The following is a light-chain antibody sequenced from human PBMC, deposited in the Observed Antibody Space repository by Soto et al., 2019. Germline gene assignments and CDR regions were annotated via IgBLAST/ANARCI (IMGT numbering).Light chain of an antibody. V-gene: IGKV3-20*01. J-gene: IGKJ2*01. CDR2: DAS. CDR3: QQYGSSPPYT. Sequence: EIVFTQSPGTLSLSPGERATLSCRASQSISHLAWYQQKPGQAPRLLISDASIRATGIPDRFSGSGSGTDFTLTISRLEPEDFAVYYCQQYGSSPPYTFGQGTKLEIK. CDR1: QSISH.